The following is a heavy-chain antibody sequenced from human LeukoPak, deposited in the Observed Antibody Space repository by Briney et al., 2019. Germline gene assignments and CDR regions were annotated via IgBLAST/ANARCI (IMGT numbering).Heavy chain of an antibody. CDR2: INHSGST. V-gene: IGHV4-34*01. Sequence: SETLSLTCAVYGGSFSGYYWSWIRQPPGKGLEWIGEINHSGSTNYNPSLKSRVTISVDTSKNQFSLKLSSVTAADTAVYYCARLAARMIVVPHAFDIWGQGTMVTVSS. D-gene: IGHD3-22*01. CDR3: ARLAARMIVVPHAFDI. J-gene: IGHJ3*02. CDR1: GGSFSGYY.